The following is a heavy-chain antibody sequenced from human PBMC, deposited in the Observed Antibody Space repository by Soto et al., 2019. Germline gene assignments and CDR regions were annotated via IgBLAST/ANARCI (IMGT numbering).Heavy chain of an antibody. CDR1: GGSISSYY. Sequence: SETLSLTCTSSGGSISSYYWSWIRQPPGKGLEWIGYIYYSGSTNYNPSIKSRVTISVDTSKNQFSLKLSSVTAADTAVYYCATYGYSSGWYWFDPWGQGTLVTVSS. V-gene: IGHV4-59*08. J-gene: IGHJ5*02. D-gene: IGHD6-19*01. CDR3: ATYGYSSGWYWFDP. CDR2: IYYSGST.